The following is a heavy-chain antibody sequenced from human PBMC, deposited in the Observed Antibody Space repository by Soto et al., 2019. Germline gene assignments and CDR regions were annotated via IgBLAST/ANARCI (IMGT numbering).Heavy chain of an antibody. D-gene: IGHD3-10*01. V-gene: IGHV1-46*03. Sequence: ASVKVSCKASGYTFTSYYMHWVRQAPGQGLEWMGIINPSGGSTSYAQKFQGRVTMTRDTSTSTVYMELSSLRSEDTAVYYCAREGYYYGSGSYYPYGMDVWGQGTTVTVSS. J-gene: IGHJ6*02. CDR3: AREGYYYGSGSYYPYGMDV. CDR2: INPSGGST. CDR1: GYTFTSYY.